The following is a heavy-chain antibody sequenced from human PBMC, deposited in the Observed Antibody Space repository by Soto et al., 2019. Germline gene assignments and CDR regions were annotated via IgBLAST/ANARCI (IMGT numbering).Heavy chain of an antibody. V-gene: IGHV4-31*03. CDR1: GGSISSGGYY. Sequence: SSETLSLTCTVSGGSISSGGYYWSWIRQHPGKGLEWIRYIYYSGSTYYNPSLKSRVTISVDTSKNQFSLKLSSVTAADTAVYYCAREASGSYSSLYYFDYWGQGTLVTVSS. D-gene: IGHD1-26*01. J-gene: IGHJ4*02. CDR3: AREASGSYSSLYYFDY. CDR2: IYYSGST.